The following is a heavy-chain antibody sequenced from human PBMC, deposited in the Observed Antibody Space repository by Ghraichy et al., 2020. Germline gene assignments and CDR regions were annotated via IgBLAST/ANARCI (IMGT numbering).Heavy chain of an antibody. CDR2: ISGSGGST. V-gene: IGHV3-23*01. CDR1: GFTFSSYV. CDR3: ARDQYGSGDFDY. D-gene: IGHD3-10*01. Sequence: GGSLRLPCAASGFTFSSYVMSWVRQAPGKGLEWVSAISGSGGSTYYADSVKGRFTISRDNSKNTLYLQMNSLRAEDTAVYYCARDQYGSGDFDYWGQGTLVTVSS. J-gene: IGHJ4*02.